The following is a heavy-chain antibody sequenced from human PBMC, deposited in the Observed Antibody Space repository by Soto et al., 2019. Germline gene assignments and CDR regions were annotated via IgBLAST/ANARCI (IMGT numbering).Heavy chain of an antibody. CDR2: IYYSGST. CDR1: GGSISSYY. CDR3: AREDYGDLYYFDY. V-gene: IGHV4-59*01. J-gene: IGHJ4*02. D-gene: IGHD4-17*01. Sequence: SETLSLTCTVSGGSISSYYWSWIRQPPGKGLEWIGYIYYSGSTNYNPSLKSRVTISVDTSKNQFSLKLSSVTAADTAVYYCAREDYGDLYYFDYWGQGTLVTVSS.